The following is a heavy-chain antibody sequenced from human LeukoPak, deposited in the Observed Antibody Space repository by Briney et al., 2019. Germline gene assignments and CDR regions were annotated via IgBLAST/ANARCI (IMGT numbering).Heavy chain of an antibody. Sequence: SETLSLTCTVSGGSINSYYWSWIRQPPGKGLEWIGYIYYGGSTNYNPSLNSRVTISVDTSKNQFSLKLSSVTAADTAVYYCARDQGLRYFDWLSSGDYYYYGMDVWGQGTTVTVSS. CDR3: ARDQGLRYFDWLSSGDYYYYGMDV. J-gene: IGHJ6*02. D-gene: IGHD3-9*01. CDR1: GGSINSYY. CDR2: IYYGGST. V-gene: IGHV4-59*01.